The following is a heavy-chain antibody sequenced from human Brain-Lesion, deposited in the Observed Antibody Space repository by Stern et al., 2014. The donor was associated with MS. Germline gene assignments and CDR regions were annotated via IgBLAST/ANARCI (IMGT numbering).Heavy chain of an antibody. CDR2: ISRTTTYI. CDR1: GFSLSPYS. V-gene: IGHV3-21*01. CDR3: ARGYGDASYRGLDV. D-gene: IGHD4-17*01. Sequence: EVQLVESGGGLVTRGGSLRLSCAASGFSLSPYSVSWVRQAPGKGLEWVASISRTTTYIYYVDAVKGRFTISRDNAKNSVFLQMNGRGADDTAVYYCARGYGDASYRGLDVWGQGTTVTVSS. J-gene: IGHJ6*02.